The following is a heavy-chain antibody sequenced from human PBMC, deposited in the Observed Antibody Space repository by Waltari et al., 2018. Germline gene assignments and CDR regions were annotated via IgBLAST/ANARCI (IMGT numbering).Heavy chain of an antibody. CDR2: IYYSGST. Sequence: QVQLQESGPGLVKPSETLSLTCTVSGGSISSYYWSWIRQPPGKGLEWIGYIYYSGSTNYNPSLKSRVTISVDTSKNQFSLKLSSVTAADTAVYYCARTPVVRRGYFDYWGQGTLVTVSS. CDR1: GGSISSYY. D-gene: IGHD2-15*01. J-gene: IGHJ4*02. V-gene: IGHV4-59*01. CDR3: ARTPVVRRGYFDY.